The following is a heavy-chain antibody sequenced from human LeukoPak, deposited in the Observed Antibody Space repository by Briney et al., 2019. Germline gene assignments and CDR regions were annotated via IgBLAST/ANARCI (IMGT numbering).Heavy chain of an antibody. V-gene: IGHV3-49*04. CDR3: TRADWGGSYYYVMYYFDY. D-gene: IGHD1-26*01. J-gene: IGHJ4*02. CDR2: IRSKAYGGTT. Sequence: GGSLRLSCTASGFTFGDYAMSWVRQAPGKGLEWVGFIRSKAYGGTTEYAASVKGRFTISRDDSKSIAYLQMNSLKTEDTAVYYCTRADWGGSYYYVMYYFDYWGQGTLVTVSS. CDR1: GFTFGDYA.